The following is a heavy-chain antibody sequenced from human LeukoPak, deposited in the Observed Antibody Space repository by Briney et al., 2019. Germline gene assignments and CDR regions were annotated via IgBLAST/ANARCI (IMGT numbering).Heavy chain of an antibody. CDR1: GFTFDDYG. D-gene: IGHD5-18*01. CDR3: AKVLRGYRSDYF. Sequence: GSLRLSCAASGFTFDDYGMSWVRQAPGKGLEWVSGINWNGGSTGYADSVKGRFTISRDNAKDSLFLQMNSLRVEDTAVYYCAKVLRGYRSDYFWGQGTLVTVSS. J-gene: IGHJ4*02. V-gene: IGHV3-20*04. CDR2: INWNGGST.